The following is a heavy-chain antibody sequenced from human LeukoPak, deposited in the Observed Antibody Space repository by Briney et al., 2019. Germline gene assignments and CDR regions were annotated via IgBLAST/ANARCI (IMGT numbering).Heavy chain of an antibody. D-gene: IGHD6-19*01. Sequence: RASVKVSCKASGYTFTSYYMHWVRQATGQGLEWMGWMNPNNGNTDYAQKFQGRVTLTRNTSITTAYMELSSLRSEDTAVYYRSRGGPVAGTHKYFQHWGQGTLVTVSS. J-gene: IGHJ1*01. V-gene: IGHV1-8*02. CDR1: GYTFTSYY. CDR2: MNPNNGNT. CDR3: SRGGPVAGTHKYFQH.